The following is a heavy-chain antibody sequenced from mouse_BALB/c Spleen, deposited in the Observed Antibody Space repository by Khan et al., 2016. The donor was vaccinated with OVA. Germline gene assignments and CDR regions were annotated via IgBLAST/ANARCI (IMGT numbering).Heavy chain of an antibody. CDR3: AKDPPYYGMDY. CDR2: IWAGGGK. J-gene: IGHJ4*01. CDR1: GFSLTDYA. Sequence: VQLQESGPGLVAPSQSLSITCTVSGFSLTDYAVSWIRQPPGKGLEWLGVIWAGGGKYYYSVLKTRLSISKYNSKSQVFLNVNSLKTDDTAIYYCAKDPPYYGMDYWGQGTSVTVSS. V-gene: IGHV2-6-5*01.